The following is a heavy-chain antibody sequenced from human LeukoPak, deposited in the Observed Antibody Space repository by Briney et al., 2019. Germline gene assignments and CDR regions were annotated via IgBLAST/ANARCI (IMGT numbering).Heavy chain of an antibody. J-gene: IGHJ5*02. CDR2: INPNSGGT. CDR3: ARDRYGSGWYLWFDP. D-gene: IGHD6-19*01. CDR1: GYTFTGYY. Sequence: ASVMVSCKASGYTFTGYYMHWVRQAPGQGLEWMGWINPNSGGTNYAQKFHGRVTMTRDTSIRTAYMELSRLRADDTAVYYCARDRYGSGWYLWFDPWGQRTLVTVSS. V-gene: IGHV1-2*02.